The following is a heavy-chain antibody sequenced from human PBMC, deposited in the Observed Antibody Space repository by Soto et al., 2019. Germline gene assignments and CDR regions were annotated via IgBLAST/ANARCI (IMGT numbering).Heavy chain of an antibody. Sequence: PEGSLGLCCAPSVYTVSQSLMNWVRQAPGKGLEWVANIKPDGSSQSYVDSVKGRFVISRDNAKNSLYLQMASLRADDTAVYYCVRVNSLTYCGQRALVA. V-gene: IGHV3-7*03. CDR3: VRVNSLTY. J-gene: IGHJ4*02. D-gene: IGHD3-9*01. CDR1: VYTVSQSL. CDR2: IKPDGSSQ.